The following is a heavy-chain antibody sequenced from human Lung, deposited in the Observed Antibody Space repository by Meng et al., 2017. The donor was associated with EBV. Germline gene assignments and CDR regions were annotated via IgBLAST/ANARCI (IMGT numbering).Heavy chain of an antibody. CDR2: INHSGST. CDR1: GWSFSGYY. D-gene: IGHD6-19*01. J-gene: IGHJ4*02. Sequence: HVPLQEWGPGLVEPSGTLSLACAVYGWSFSGYYWSWIRQHRGKGLEWLGEINHSGSTNYNPSLKSRVTISVDTSKNQFSLKLSSVTAADTAVYYCARSYSSGWYTLFDYWGQGTLVTVSS. V-gene: IGHV4-34*01. CDR3: ARSYSSGWYTLFDY.